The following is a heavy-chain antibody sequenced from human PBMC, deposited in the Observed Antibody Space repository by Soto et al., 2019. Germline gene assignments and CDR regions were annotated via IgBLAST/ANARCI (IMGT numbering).Heavy chain of an antibody. CDR1: GFSFSSYG. D-gene: IGHD3-3*01. CDR3: ARSTLEWLLVFDL. Sequence: PGGSLRLSCAASGFSFSSYGMSWVRQAPGKGLEWVSCLCRGGSHICYADSVKGRFTISRDNTKNTVFLQMNSQRAEDTAVYYCARSTLEWLLVFDLRGQGTQVPLSS. CDR2: LCRGGSHI. V-gene: IGHV3-21*01. J-gene: IGHJ5*02.